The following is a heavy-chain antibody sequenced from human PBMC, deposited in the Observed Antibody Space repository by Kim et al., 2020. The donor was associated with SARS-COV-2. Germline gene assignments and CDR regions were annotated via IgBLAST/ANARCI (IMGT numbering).Heavy chain of an antibody. CDR2: ISGDGGGT. Sequence: GGSLRLSCAASGFTFGDYAIHWVRQAPGKGLEWVSLISGDGGGTYYADSVKGRFTISRDNSKNSLYLQMNSLRTEDTAMYYCAKEGSLSRGWYFLGGYFQPWGEGAPVTVSS. D-gene: IGHD6-19*01. CDR3: AKEGSLSRGWYFLGGYFQP. CDR1: GFTFGDYA. V-gene: IGHV3-43*02. J-gene: IGHJ1*01.